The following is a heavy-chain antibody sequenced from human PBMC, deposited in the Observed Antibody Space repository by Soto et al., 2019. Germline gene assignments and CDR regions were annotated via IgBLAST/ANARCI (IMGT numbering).Heavy chain of an antibody. CDR3: ARGTSPYWYFDL. CDR2: VFYTGST. V-gene: IGHV4-59*01. J-gene: IGHJ2*01. CDR1: GGSMSTYY. Sequence: QVQLQESGPGLVKPSETLSLTYTVSGGSMSTYYWSWIRQPPGKGLEWIGFVFYTGSTEYSPSLRSRVTMSVDTSKNKFSLKLSSVTAADTAVYYCARGTSPYWYFDLWGRGTLVTVSS.